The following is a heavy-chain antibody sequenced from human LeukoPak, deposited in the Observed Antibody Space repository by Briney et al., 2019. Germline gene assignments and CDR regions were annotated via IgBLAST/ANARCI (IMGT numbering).Heavy chain of an antibody. CDR2: MAQDGSEK. V-gene: IGHV3-7*05. Sequence: GGSLRLSCAASGXTFTSYWMRWVRQAPGKGLEWVGTMAQDGSEKYYVDSVKGRFTISRDNATNSLYLQMNSLRVEDTAVYYFARGPSDTRGQRTLV. CDR3: ARGPSDT. J-gene: IGHJ5*02. CDR1: GXTFTSYW.